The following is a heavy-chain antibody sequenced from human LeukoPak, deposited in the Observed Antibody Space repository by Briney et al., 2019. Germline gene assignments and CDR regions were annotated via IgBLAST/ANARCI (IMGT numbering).Heavy chain of an antibody. J-gene: IGHJ4*02. CDR3: ARAPRAARIAVAGQLDY. V-gene: IGHV3-48*03. CDR1: GFTFSSYE. CDR2: ISSSGSTI. Sequence: GGSLRLSCAASGFTFSSYEMNWVRQAPGKGLEWVSYISSSGSTIYYADSVKGRFTISRDNAKNSLYLQMNSLRAEDTAVYYCARAPRAARIAVAGQLDYWGQGTLVTVSS. D-gene: IGHD6-19*01.